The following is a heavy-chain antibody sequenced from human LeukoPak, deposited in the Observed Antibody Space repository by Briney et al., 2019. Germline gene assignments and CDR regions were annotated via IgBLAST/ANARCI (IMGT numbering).Heavy chain of an antibody. CDR1: GFTFDDYG. CDR3: ARGGTTLRRSWFDS. J-gene: IGHJ5*01. CDR2: INWNGGST. D-gene: IGHD1-7*01. Sequence: GGSLRLSCAASGFTFDDYGMSWVRQAPGKGLEWVSGINWNGGSTGYADSVKGRFTISRDNAKNSLYLQMNSLRAEDTALYYCARGGTTLRRSWFDSWGQGTLVTVSS. V-gene: IGHV3-20*04.